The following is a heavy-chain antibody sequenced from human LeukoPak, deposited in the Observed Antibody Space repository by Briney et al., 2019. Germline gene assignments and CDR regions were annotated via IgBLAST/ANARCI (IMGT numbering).Heavy chain of an antibody. Sequence: GGSLRLSCAASGFTFSSYAMTWVRQAPGKGLEWVSTISGSGGITYYADSVKGRFTISRDNSKNTLYLQMNSLRGEDTAIYYCAKDLDYGFDYWGQGTLVTVSS. CDR1: GFTFSSYA. CDR3: AKDLDYGFDY. D-gene: IGHD4-17*01. V-gene: IGHV3-23*01. CDR2: ISGSGGIT. J-gene: IGHJ4*02.